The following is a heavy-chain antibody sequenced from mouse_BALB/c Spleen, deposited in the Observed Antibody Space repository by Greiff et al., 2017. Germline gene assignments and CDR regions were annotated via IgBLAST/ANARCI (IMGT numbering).Heavy chain of an antibody. D-gene: IGHD1-1*01. CDR2: ILPGSGST. CDR3: ERDYGSSYWFAY. J-gene: IGHJ3*01. CDR1: GYTFSSYW. V-gene: IGHV1-9*01. Sequence: QVQLQQSGAELMKPGASVKISCKATGYTFSSYWIEWVKQRPGHGLEWIGEILPGSGSTNYNEKFKGKATFTADTSSNTAYMQLSSLTSEDSAVYYIERDYGSSYWFAYWGQGTLVTVSA.